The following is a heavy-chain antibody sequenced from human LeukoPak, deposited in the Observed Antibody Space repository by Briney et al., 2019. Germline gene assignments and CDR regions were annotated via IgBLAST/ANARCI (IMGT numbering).Heavy chain of an antibody. CDR2: INHSGST. V-gene: IGHV4-34*01. CDR1: GGSFSGYY. Sequence: SETLSLTCAVYGGSFSGYYWSWIRQPPGKGLEWIGEINHSGSTNYNPSLKSRVTISVDTSKNQFSLKLSSVTAADTAVYYCVRDTTVTFYGMDVWGQGTTVTVSS. CDR3: VRDTTVTFYGMDV. J-gene: IGHJ6*02. D-gene: IGHD4-17*01.